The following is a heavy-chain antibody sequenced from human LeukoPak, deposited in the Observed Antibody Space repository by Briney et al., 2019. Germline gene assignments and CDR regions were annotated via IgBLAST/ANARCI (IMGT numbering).Heavy chain of an antibody. CDR2: ISSTSAYI. Sequence: GGSLRLSCAASGFTFSSYWMSWVRQAPGKGLEWVSSISSTSAYIHYAESVKGRFTISRDNIDNVVYLQMNSLRAEDTAVYYCARRATVGASELHFFDYWGQGTLVTVSS. CDR1: GFTFSSYW. D-gene: IGHD1-26*01. V-gene: IGHV3-21*01. J-gene: IGHJ4*02. CDR3: ARRATVGASELHFFDY.